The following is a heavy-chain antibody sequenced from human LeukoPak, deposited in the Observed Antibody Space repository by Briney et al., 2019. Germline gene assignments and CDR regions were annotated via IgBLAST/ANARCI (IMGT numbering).Heavy chain of an antibody. Sequence: PSETLSLTCAVYGGSFSGYYWSWIRQPPGKGLEWIGEINHSGSTNYNPTLKSRVTISVDTSKNQFSLKLSSVTAADTAVYYCARYPRPRSSTSSGAWDYWGRGTLVTVSS. CDR1: GGSFSGYY. V-gene: IGHV4-34*01. J-gene: IGHJ4*02. CDR3: ARYPRPRSSTSSGAWDY. D-gene: IGHD2-2*01. CDR2: INHSGST.